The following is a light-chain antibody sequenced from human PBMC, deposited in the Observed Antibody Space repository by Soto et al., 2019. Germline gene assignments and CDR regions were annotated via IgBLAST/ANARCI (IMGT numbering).Light chain of an antibody. CDR1: QNIGSNY. CDR2: AAS. J-gene: IGKJ2*01. Sequence: EIVLTQSPGTLSLSPGERATLSCRASQNIGSNYLAWYQQKPGQAPRLLIYAASSRATGIPDRFSGSGSGTDFPLTISRLEPEDFAVDYCQHYGGSPLYTFGQGTKLEIK. CDR3: QHYGGSPLYT. V-gene: IGKV3-20*01.